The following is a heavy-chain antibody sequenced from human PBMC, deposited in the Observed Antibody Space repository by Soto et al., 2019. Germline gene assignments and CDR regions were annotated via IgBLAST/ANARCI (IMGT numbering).Heavy chain of an antibody. CDR1: GGSFSDYW. J-gene: IGHJ2*01. CDR2: INYSGST. D-gene: IGHD6-13*01. CDR3: ARVARMSSVGSWSPEL. Sequence: SETLSLTCGVHGGSFSDYWWSWIRQPPWRGLEWIGEINYSGSTHYNPSLKSRVTISVDTSKKQVSLKVTSVTAADTAVYFCARVARMSSVGSWSPELWGRGTLVTVSS. V-gene: IGHV4-34*01.